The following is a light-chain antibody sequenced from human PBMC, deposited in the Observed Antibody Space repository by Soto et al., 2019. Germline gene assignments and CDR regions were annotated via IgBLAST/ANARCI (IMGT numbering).Light chain of an antibody. CDR1: QSVRSF. Sequence: EIVLTQSPATLSLSPGERATLSCRASQSVRSFLAWYQQRRGQAPRLLIYDASNRATGIPARFRGSGSGTDFTLTISSLEPEDFAVYYCQQYGRSPGLFTFGPGTKVDIK. CDR3: QQYGRSPGLFT. CDR2: DAS. J-gene: IGKJ3*01. V-gene: IGKV3-11*01.